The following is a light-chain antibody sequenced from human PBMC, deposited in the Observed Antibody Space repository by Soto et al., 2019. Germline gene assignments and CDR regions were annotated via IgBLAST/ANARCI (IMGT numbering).Light chain of an antibody. CDR1: QSVSSNY. Sequence: EIVLTQSPGTLSLSPGERATLSCRGSQSVSSNYLAWYQQKPGQAPRLLIYGVSSRATGIPDRFSGSGSGTDFTLTISRLEPEDFAVYYCQQYGSSPRTFGQGTKVDIK. J-gene: IGKJ1*01. CDR2: GVS. V-gene: IGKV3-20*01. CDR3: QQYGSSPRT.